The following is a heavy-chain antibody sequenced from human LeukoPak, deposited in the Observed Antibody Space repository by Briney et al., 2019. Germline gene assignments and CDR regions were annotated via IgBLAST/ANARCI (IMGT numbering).Heavy chain of an antibody. D-gene: IGHD4-23*01. V-gene: IGHV4-34*01. CDR1: GGSFNDYF. Sequence: SETLSLTCAVYGGSFNDYFWSWVRQPPGKGLEWIGYIYYSGSTYYNPSLKSRVTISVDTSKNQFSLKLSSVTAADTAVYYCARAPDYGGKTGCWFDPWGQGTLVTVSS. CDR3: ARAPDYGGKTGCWFDP. J-gene: IGHJ5*02. CDR2: IYYSGST.